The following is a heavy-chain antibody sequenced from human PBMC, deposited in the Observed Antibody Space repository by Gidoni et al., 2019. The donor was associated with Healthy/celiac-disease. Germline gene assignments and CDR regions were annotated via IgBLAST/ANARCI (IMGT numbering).Heavy chain of an antibody. Sequence: PGQGLEWMGGIIPIFGTANYAQKFQGRVTITADESTSTAYMEVSSLRSEDTAVYYCARGSPVPYYYYYYMDVWGKGTTVTVSS. CDR3: ARGSPVPYYYYYYMDV. D-gene: IGHD6-6*01. CDR2: IIPIFGTA. J-gene: IGHJ6*03. V-gene: IGHV1-69*01.